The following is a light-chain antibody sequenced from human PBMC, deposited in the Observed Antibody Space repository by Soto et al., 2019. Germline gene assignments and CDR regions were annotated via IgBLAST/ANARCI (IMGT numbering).Light chain of an antibody. V-gene: IGKV1-39*01. Sequence: EIQMTQSPSSLSASVGDIVTIACRASQSISSYLNWYQQKPGKAPKLLIYAASSLQSGVPSRFSGSGSGTDFTLTISCLQPEDFATYYCQQSYSTPITFCQVTRLEVK. CDR1: QSISSY. CDR2: AAS. J-gene: IGKJ5*01. CDR3: QQSYSTPIT.